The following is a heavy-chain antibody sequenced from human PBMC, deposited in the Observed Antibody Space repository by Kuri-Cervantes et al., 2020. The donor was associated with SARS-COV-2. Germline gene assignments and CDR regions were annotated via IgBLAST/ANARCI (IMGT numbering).Heavy chain of an antibody. V-gene: IGHV3-21*06. D-gene: IGHD1-26*01. CDR3: ARGGTVGATGSVYFDY. Sequence: GGSLRLSCAASGFTFSDYTINWVRQAPGRGLEWVASISGRSSYIYYADSLKGRFTISRDNANNSVYLQMHGLRAEDTAVYYCARGGTVGATGSVYFDYWAQGTLVTVSS. CDR1: GFTFSDYT. J-gene: IGHJ4*02. CDR2: ISGRSSYI.